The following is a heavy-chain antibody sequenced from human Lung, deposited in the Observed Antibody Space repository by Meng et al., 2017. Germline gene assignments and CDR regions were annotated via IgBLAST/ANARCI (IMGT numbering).Heavy chain of an antibody. CDR3: ATGAAAADH. Sequence: RVESGGGLVKPGGSLRLSCVASGFSFTDAWMSWVRQAPGKGLEWVGRIKSNSDGGTTDYAAPVKGRFTISRDDSKNTLYLQMNSLITEDTAVYFCATGAAAADHWGQGTLVTVSS. CDR2: IKSNSDGGTT. D-gene: IGHD6-13*01. V-gene: IGHV3-15*01. J-gene: IGHJ4*02. CDR1: GFSFTDAW.